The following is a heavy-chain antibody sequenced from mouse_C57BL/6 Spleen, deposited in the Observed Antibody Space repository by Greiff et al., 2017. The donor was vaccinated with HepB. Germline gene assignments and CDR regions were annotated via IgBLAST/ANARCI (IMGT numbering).Heavy chain of an antibody. CDR3: ARVYGSSLHWYFDV. CDR1: GFTFSSYG. V-gene: IGHV5-6*01. D-gene: IGHD1-1*01. CDR2: ISSGGSYT. J-gene: IGHJ1*03. Sequence: EVKVVESGGDLVKPGGSLKLSCAASGFTFSSYGMSWVRQTPDKRLEWVATISSGGSYTYYPDSVKGRFTISRDNAKNTLYLQMSSLKSEDTAMYYCARVYGSSLHWYFDVWGTGTTVTVSS.